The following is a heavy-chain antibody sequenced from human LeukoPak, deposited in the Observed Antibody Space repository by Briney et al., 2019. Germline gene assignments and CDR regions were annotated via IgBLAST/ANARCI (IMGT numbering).Heavy chain of an antibody. CDR2: IYYSGSA. Sequence: SETLSLTCTVSGGSITKDSYYWAWIRQPPGKGLEWIGFIYYSGSAYYNPSLKSRVTISVDTSKNQFSLKLTSVTAADTALYYCSRHAIDSSHYYLDHFDYWGQGTLVTVSS. CDR3: SRHAIDSSHYYLDHFDY. D-gene: IGHD3-22*01. V-gene: IGHV4-39*01. CDR1: GGSITKDSYY. J-gene: IGHJ4*02.